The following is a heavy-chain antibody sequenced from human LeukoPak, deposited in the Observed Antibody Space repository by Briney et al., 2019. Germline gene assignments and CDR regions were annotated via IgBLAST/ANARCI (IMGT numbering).Heavy chain of an antibody. CDR2: ISSSSSYI. Sequence: GGSLRLSCAASGFTFSSYSMNWVRQAPGKGLEWVSSISSSSSYIYYADSVKGRFTISRDNAENSLYLQMNSLRAEDTAVYYCARFRHIDGMDVWGQGTTVTVSS. J-gene: IGHJ6*02. CDR1: GFTFSSYS. CDR3: ARFRHIDGMDV. V-gene: IGHV3-21*01. D-gene: IGHD2-21*01.